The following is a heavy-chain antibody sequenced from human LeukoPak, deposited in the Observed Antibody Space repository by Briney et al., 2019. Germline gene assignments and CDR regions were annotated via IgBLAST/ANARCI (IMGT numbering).Heavy chain of an antibody. V-gene: IGHV4-34*01. CDR1: GGSFSGYY. D-gene: IGHD2-2*01. CDR2: INHSGST. Sequence: SETLSLTCAVYGGSFSGYYWSWIRQPPGKGLEWIGEINHSGSTNYNPSLKSRVTISVDTSKNQFSLKLSSVTAADTAVYYCARGGYWSSTSCYGWFDPWVEPTLLTDCS. CDR3: ARGGYWSSTSCYGWFDP. J-gene: IGHJ5*02.